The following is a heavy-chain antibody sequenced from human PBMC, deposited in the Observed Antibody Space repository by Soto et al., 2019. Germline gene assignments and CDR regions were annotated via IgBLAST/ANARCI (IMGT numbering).Heavy chain of an antibody. J-gene: IGHJ4*02. CDR2: ITPYNANL. CDR1: GWAFTYRY. V-gene: IGHV1-45*01. D-gene: IGHD1-1*01. Sequence: QLQLVQSGPEVRKTGSSVKVSCTASGWAFTYRYLHWVRQAPGQALEWLGWITPYNANLKYAQNFQGRLTITRQSSLSTTYMELSGLRSEDTAVYYCARSALNDDIMYFESWGQGTLVTVSS. CDR3: ARSALNDDIMYFES.